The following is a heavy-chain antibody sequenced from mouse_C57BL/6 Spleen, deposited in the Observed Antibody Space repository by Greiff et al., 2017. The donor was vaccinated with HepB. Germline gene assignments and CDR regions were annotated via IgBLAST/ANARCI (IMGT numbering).Heavy chain of an antibody. V-gene: IGHV1-55*01. CDR2: IYPGSGST. CDR1: GYTFTSYW. Sequence: QVQLQQPGAELVKPGASVKMSCKASGYTFTSYWITWVKQRPGQGLEWIGDIYPGSGSTNYNEKFKSKATLTVDTSSSTAYMQLSSLTSEDSAVYYCARSTMVTRAWFAYWGQGILVTVSA. J-gene: IGHJ3*01. CDR3: ARSTMVTRAWFAY. D-gene: IGHD2-2*01.